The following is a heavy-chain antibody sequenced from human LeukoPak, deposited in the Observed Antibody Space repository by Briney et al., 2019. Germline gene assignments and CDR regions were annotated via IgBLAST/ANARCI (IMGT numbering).Heavy chain of an antibody. CDR1: GSFFTSYW. Sequence: AGASLEISCKGSGSFFTSYWISWVRQLPGKGLEWMGRIDPSDSYTNYSPSFQGHVTISADKSISTAYLQWSSLKASDTAMYYCARQTSLQNFDYWGQGTLVTVSS. V-gene: IGHV5-10-1*01. CDR2: IDPSDSYT. J-gene: IGHJ4*02. D-gene: IGHD4-11*01. CDR3: ARQTSLQNFDY.